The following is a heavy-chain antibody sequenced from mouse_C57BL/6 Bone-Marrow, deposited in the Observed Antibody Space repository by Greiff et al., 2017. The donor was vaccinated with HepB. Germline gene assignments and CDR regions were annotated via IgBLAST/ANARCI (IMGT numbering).Heavy chain of an antibody. D-gene: IGHD2-1*01. J-gene: IGHJ2*01. V-gene: IGHV1-12*01. CDR2: IYPGNGDT. CDR3: ARCGNYPLYFDY. CDR1: GYTFTSYN. Sequence: QVQLQQSGAELVRPGASVKMSCKASGYTFTSYNMHWVKQTPRQGLEWIGAIYPGNGDTSYNQKFKGKATLTVDKSSSTAYMQLSILTYEDSAVYFGARCGNYPLYFDYWGQGTTLTVSS.